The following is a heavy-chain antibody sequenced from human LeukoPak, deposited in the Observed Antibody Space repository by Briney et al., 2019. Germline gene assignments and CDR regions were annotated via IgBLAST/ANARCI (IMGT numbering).Heavy chain of an antibody. J-gene: IGHJ6*03. D-gene: IGHD4/OR15-4a*01. Sequence: SETLSLTCAVYGGSFSGYYWSWVRQPPGEGLEWLGEINHSGSTNYNPSLKSRVTISVDTSKNQFSLKLSSVTAADTAVYYCALTTQGYYYMDVWGKGTTVTVSS. CDR3: ALTTQGYYYMDV. CDR1: GGSFSGYY. V-gene: IGHV4-34*01. CDR2: INHSGST.